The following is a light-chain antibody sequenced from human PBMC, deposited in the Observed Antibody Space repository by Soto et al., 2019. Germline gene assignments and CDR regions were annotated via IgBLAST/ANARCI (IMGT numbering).Light chain of an antibody. Sequence: DIQMTQSPSTLSASVGDRVTITCRASQSIGSWLAWSQQKPGKAPKLLIYKASSLKSGVPSRFSGSGSGTEFTLNISSLQADDFATYYCQQYNSYPLTFGQGTKLEIK. CDR3: QQYNSYPLT. J-gene: IGKJ2*01. V-gene: IGKV1-5*03. CDR1: QSIGSW. CDR2: KAS.